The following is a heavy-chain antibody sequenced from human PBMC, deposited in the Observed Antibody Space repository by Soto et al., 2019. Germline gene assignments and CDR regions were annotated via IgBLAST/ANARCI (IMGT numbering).Heavy chain of an antibody. J-gene: IGHJ2*01. CDR1: GGSISSGGYS. CDR3: ARESFTFGPRGYFDL. V-gene: IGHV4-30-2*01. D-gene: IGHD3-10*01. CDR2: IYHSGST. Sequence: QLQLQESGSGLVKPSQTLSLTCAVSGGSISSGGYSWSWIRQPPGKGLEWIGYIYHSGSTYYNPSLKSRVTISVDRSKNQFSLKLSSVTAADTAVYYCARESFTFGPRGYFDLWGRGTLVTVSS.